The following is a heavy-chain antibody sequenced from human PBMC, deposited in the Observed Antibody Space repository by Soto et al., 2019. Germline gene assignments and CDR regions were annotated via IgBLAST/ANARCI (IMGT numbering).Heavy chain of an antibody. D-gene: IGHD2-2*01. CDR2: ISSSGSSI. Sequence: RVPYFAALFTFRSYEMHCIMKNQLQGLECVSYISSSGSSIYYPDSVKGRFTISRDNAKNSLYLQMNSLRAEDTAVYYCARESCSSPRSSTRYGIGIWGQAPTVSLSS. J-gene: IGHJ6*01. V-gene: IGHV3-48*03. CDR1: LFTFRSYE. CDR3: ARESCSSPRSSTRYGIGI.